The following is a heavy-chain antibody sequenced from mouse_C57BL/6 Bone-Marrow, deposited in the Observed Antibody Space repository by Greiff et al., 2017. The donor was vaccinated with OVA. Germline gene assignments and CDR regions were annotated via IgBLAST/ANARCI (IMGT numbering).Heavy chain of an antibody. D-gene: IGHD4-1*01. CDR2: ISSGGRYT. CDR3: ARPPWEWARDY. V-gene: IGHV5-6*02. CDR1: GFTFSSYG. Sequence: DVKLVESGGALVKPGGSLKLSCAASGFTFSSYGMSWVRQTPDKRLEWVATISSGGRYTNYPDSVKGRITISRDNAKNTLDLQMSSLKSEDTAMYYCARPPWEWARDYWGQGTSVTVSS. J-gene: IGHJ4*01.